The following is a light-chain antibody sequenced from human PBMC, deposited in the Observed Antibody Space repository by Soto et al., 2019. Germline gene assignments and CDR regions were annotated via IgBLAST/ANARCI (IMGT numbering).Light chain of an antibody. Sequence: SVRAPPASVSGSPGQSNTISCTGTISYIGAYDYVSWFQQHPDKAPKLMISEVTNRPSGVSDRFSGSKYGNSASLTISGLQAEDEAYYFCFSFTTAHTHISGTGTKVTV. CDR1: ISYIGAYDY. CDR2: EVT. V-gene: IGLV2-14*01. J-gene: IGLJ1*01. CDR3: FSFTTAHTHI.